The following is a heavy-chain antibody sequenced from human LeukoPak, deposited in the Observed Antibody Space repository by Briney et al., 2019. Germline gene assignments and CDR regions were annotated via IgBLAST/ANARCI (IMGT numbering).Heavy chain of an antibody. CDR2: ISNSSTTG. CDR1: GFTFSDYY. J-gene: IGHJ4*02. D-gene: IGHD3-3*01. CDR3: TRDPSPRAPYEPPLDY. V-gene: IGHV3-11*01. Sequence: GGPLRLSCAASGFTFSDYYMRWIRQAPGKRLEWLSYISNSSTTGYYADSVKGRFTVSRDKAKYSLFLQMDSLRAENPAVYYCTRDPSPRAPYEPPLDYWGQGTLVTVSS.